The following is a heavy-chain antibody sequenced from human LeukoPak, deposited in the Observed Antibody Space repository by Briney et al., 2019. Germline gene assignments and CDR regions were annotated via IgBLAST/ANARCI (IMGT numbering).Heavy chain of an antibody. D-gene: IGHD3-3*01. Sequence: SETLSLTCAVYGGSFSGYYWSWIRQPPGKGLEWIGEINHSGSTNYNPSLKSRVTISVDTSKNQFSLKLSSVTAADTAVYYCARLPTYYDFWSGLADWGQGTLVTVSS. V-gene: IGHV4-34*01. CDR3: ARLPTYYDFWSGLAD. CDR2: INHSGST. J-gene: IGHJ4*02. CDR1: GGSFSGYY.